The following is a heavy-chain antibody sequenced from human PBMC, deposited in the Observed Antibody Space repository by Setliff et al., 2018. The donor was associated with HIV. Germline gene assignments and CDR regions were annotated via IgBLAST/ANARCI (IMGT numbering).Heavy chain of an antibody. V-gene: IGHV3-49*04. CDR2: IRTKAYGGTT. CDR1: GFTFSNAW. Sequence: PGGSLRLSCVTSGFTFSNAWMNWVRQAPGKGLEWVGFIRTKAYGGTTEYAASVKGRFTISRDDSKSIASLQMNSLKTEDTAVYYCTSSYINYAYWGQGTLVTVS. J-gene: IGHJ4*02. D-gene: IGHD4-4*01. CDR3: TSSYINYAY.